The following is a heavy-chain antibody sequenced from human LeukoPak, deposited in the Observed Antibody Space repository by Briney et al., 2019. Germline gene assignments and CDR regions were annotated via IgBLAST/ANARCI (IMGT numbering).Heavy chain of an antibody. Sequence: GGSLRLSCAASGFTFSSYEMNWVRQAPGKGLEWVSYISSSGSTIYYADSVKGRFTISRDNAKNSLCLQMNSLRAEDTAVYYCASVPYDSSGYYYFSFDYWGQGTLVTVSS. V-gene: IGHV3-48*03. CDR3: ASVPYDSSGYYYFSFDY. CDR2: ISSSGSTI. J-gene: IGHJ4*02. D-gene: IGHD3-22*01. CDR1: GFTFSSYE.